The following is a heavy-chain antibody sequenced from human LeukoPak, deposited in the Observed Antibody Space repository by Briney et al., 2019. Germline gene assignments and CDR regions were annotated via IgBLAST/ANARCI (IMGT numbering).Heavy chain of an antibody. V-gene: IGHV3-30*01. Sequence: GSSLRLSCAASGYTLCIYDVLCVRGAPDKGGEWVAVISNDGGNTYYADSVRRRFTISRENSKNTLYLQLNSLRAEDTSVYYCARDSTYYYASGSSGAHYFDDWGQGTLVTVSS. J-gene: IGHJ4*02. CDR3: ARDSTYYYASGSSGAHYFDD. D-gene: IGHD3-10*01. CDR2: ISNDGGNT. CDR1: GYTLCIYD.